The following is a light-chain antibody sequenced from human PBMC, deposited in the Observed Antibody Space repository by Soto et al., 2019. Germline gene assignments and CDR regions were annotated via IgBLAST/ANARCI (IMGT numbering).Light chain of an antibody. CDR3: SSYTSSSALVV. J-gene: IGLJ2*01. V-gene: IGLV2-14*01. CDR1: SSDVGGYNY. Sequence: QSALTQPASVSGSPGQSITISCTGTSSDVGGYNYVSWYQQHPGQAPNLMIYEVSNRPSGVSNRFSGSKSGNTASLTISGLQAEDEDDYYCSSYTSSSALVVFGGGTKVTVL. CDR2: EVS.